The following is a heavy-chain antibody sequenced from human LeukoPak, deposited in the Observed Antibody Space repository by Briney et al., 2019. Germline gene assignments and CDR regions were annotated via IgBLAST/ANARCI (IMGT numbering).Heavy chain of an antibody. CDR3: AKGLYYGSGSHDAFDI. CDR2: ISWNSGSI. V-gene: IGHV3-9*01. CDR1: GFTFDDYA. J-gene: IGHJ3*02. D-gene: IGHD3-10*01. Sequence: GGSLRLSCAASGFTFDDYAMHWVRQALGKGLEWVSGISWNSGSIGYADSVKGRFTISRDNAKNSLYLQMNSLRAEDTALYYCAKGLYYGSGSHDAFDIWGQGTMVTVSS.